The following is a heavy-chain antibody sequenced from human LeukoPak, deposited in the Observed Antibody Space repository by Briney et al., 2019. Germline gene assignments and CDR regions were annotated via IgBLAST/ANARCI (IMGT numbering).Heavy chain of an antibody. D-gene: IGHD3-22*01. CDR1: GGSISGYY. J-gene: IGHJ6*02. CDR2: INHSGST. Sequence: SETLSLTCTVSGGSISGYYWSWIRQPPGKGLEWIGEINHSGSTNYNPSLKSRVTISVDTSKNQFSLKLSSVTAADTAVYYCARGLDYYYDSSGYHPGGYYYGMDVWGQGTTVTVSS. CDR3: ARGLDYYYDSSGYHPGGYYYGMDV. V-gene: IGHV4-34*01.